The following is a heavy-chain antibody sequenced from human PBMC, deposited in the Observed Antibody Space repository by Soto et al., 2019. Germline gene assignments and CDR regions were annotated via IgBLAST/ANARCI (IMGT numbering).Heavy chain of an antibody. J-gene: IGHJ4*02. V-gene: IGHV3-15*07. Sequence: EVQLVESGGGLVKPGGSLRLSCAASGFTFSNAWMNWVRQDPGKGLEWVGRIKSKTDGGTTDYAAPVKGRFTISRDDSKNTLYLQMNSLKTEDTAVYYCTTDQGGYSYGVRLFDYWGQGTLVTVSS. CDR3: TTDQGGYSYGVRLFDY. CDR2: IKSKTDGGTT. D-gene: IGHD5-18*01. CDR1: GFTFSNAW.